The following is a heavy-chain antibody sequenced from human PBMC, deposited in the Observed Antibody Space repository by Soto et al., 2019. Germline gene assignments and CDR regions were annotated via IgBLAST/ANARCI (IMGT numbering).Heavy chain of an antibody. D-gene: IGHD6-6*01. CDR2: IYWSGDE. V-gene: IGHV2-5*01. CDR3: ARGLATLPVFAFDI. CDR1: GFSLSTSGVG. Sequence: QGTLKESGPPLVKPTQTLTLTCSFSGFSLSTSGVGVGWIRQSPGKALEWLALIYWSGDEHYRPSLKSRLSIIKDSSKNHVVLIMTDMDPVDTATYYCARGLATLPVFAFDILGQGTMVTVSS. J-gene: IGHJ3*02.